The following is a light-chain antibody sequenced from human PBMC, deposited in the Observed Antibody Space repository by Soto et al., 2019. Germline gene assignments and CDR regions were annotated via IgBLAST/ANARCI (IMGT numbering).Light chain of an antibody. CDR2: EVN. Sequence: QSVLTQPPSASGSPGQSVTISCTGTSSDIGGYNSVSWYQQHPGKAPRLMIYEVNKRPSGVPDRFSGSKSGYTASLTVSGLQTEDEAFYYSSSSAGIYHYLVFGGGTKVTVL. J-gene: IGLJ3*02. CDR3: SSSAGIYHYLV. V-gene: IGLV2-8*01. CDR1: SSDIGGYNS.